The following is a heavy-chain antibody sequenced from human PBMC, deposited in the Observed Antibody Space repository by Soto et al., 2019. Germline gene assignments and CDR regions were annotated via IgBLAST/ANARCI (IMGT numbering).Heavy chain of an antibody. CDR3: ARGMVSGAVAGTIEVVYYFDY. CDR1: GGSFSGYY. D-gene: IGHD6-19*01. CDR2: INHSGST. Sequence: SETLSLTCAVYGGSFSGYYWSWIRQPPGKGLEWIGEINHSGSTNYNPSLKSRVTISVDTSKNQFSLKLSSVTAADTAVYYCARGMVSGAVAGTIEVVYYFDYWAREPLVTVSS. V-gene: IGHV4-34*01. J-gene: IGHJ4*02.